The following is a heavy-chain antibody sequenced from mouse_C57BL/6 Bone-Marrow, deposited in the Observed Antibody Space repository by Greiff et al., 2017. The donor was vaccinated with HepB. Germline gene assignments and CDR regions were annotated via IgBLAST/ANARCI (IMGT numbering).Heavy chain of an antibody. CDR2: FHPYNDDT. CDR1: GYTFTTYP. Sequence: VQLQESGAELVKPGASVKMSCKASGYTFTTYPIEWMKQNHGKSLEWIGNFHPYNDDTKYNEKFKGKATLTVEKSSSTVYLELSRLTSDDSAVYYCARSSYYSNYAWYFDVWGTGTTVTVSS. D-gene: IGHD2-5*01. V-gene: IGHV1-47*01. J-gene: IGHJ1*03. CDR3: ARSSYYSNYAWYFDV.